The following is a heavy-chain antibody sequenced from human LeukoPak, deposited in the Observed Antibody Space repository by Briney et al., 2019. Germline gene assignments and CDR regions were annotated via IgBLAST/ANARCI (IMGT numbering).Heavy chain of an antibody. V-gene: IGHV3-23*01. CDR1: GFTFKIYT. D-gene: IGHD3-3*01. J-gene: IGHJ4*02. CDR2: ISFSGDNRGDNT. Sequence: TGGSLRLSCAAFGFTFKIYTMNWVRQAPGKGLQWVSSISFSGDNRGDNTYYADSVRGRFSISRDNSQNTVFLRMSSLRVDDTAAYYCVGTFTVFGVVSTIEWGQGTLVTVSS. CDR3: VGTFTVFGVVSTIE.